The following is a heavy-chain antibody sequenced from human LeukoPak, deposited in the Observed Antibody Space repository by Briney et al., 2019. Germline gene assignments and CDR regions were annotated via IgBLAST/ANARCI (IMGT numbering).Heavy chain of an antibody. Sequence: PGRSRRLSCAASGFTFSSYAMHWVRQAPGKGLKGVAAISYDETNKYYADSVKGRFTSSRDNSKNTLYLQMNSLRAEDTAVYYCARDHRARYNRLDYWGQGTLVTVSS. J-gene: IGHJ4*02. CDR1: GFTFSSYA. V-gene: IGHV3-30-3*01. D-gene: IGHD1-14*01. CDR2: ISYDETNK. CDR3: ARDHRARYNRLDY.